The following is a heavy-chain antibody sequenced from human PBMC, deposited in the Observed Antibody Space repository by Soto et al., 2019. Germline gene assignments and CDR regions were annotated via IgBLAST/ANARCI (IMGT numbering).Heavy chain of an antibody. V-gene: IGHV1-18*04. D-gene: IGHD2-2*02. CDR1: GYTFTSFG. CDR2: ISAYNGNT. CDR3: ARRVCSTSCYNNWFDP. J-gene: IGHJ5*02. Sequence: ASVKVSGKASGYTFTSFGISWVRQAPGQGLEWMGWISAYNGNTNYAQKLQGRVTMTTDTSTSTAYMELRSLRSDDTAVYYCARRVCSTSCYNNWFDPWGQGTLVTVSS.